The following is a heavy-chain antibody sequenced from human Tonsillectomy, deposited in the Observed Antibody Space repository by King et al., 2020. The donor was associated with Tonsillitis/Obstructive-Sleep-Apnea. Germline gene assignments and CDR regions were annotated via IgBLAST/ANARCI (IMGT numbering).Heavy chain of an antibody. Sequence: VQLVESGGGVVQPGRSLRLSCAASGFTFSSYGMHWVRQAPGKGLEWVAVIGYDGSNKYYADSVKGRFNISRDNSKNTLYLQVNSLRAEDTAVYYCAREEGYDSSPFKYWGQGTLVTVSS. CDR2: IGYDGSNK. J-gene: IGHJ4*02. CDR1: GFTFSSYG. V-gene: IGHV3-33*01. CDR3: AREEGYDSSPFKY. D-gene: IGHD3-22*01.